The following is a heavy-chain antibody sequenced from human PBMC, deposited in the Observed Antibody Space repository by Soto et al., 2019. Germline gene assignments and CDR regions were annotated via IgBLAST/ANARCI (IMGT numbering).Heavy chain of an antibody. CDR2: FYSDNGT. V-gene: IGHV3-66*01. CDR1: GFTVSTNY. D-gene: IGHD1-26*01. CDR3: AKVSWEIDF. Sequence: EVQLVESGGGLVQPGGSLRLSCAVSGFTVSTNYMSGVRQVPGKGLQWVSAFYSDNGTYYADSVKGRFTISIDNSKNTMFLQMNSLGVEDTAVFYCAKVSWEIDFWGQGTLVTVSS. J-gene: IGHJ4*02.